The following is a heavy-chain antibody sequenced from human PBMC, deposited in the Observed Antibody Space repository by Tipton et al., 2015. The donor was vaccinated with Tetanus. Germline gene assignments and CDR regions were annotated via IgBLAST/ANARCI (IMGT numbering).Heavy chain of an antibody. CDR2: ISSTTSYI. D-gene: IGHD2/OR15-2a*01. J-gene: IGHJ4*02. CDR1: GFLFSSYT. V-gene: IGHV3-21*01. CDR3: ARLRVYCSTACYSREDY. Sequence: SLRLSCSVSGFLFSSYTMNWVRQAPGRGLEWVSSISSTTSYIYYSDSVKGRFTISRDNARNSLSVHMNSLTAEDTAVYYCARLRVYCSTACYSREDYWGQGTLVTVSS.